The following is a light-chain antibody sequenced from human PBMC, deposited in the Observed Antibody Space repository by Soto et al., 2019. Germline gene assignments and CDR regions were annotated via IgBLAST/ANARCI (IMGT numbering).Light chain of an antibody. CDR1: ESVSSN. J-gene: IGKJ2*01. V-gene: IGKV3-15*01. Sequence: EIVMTQSPAILSMSPGERVTLSCRASESVSSNLAWYQQKTGQAPRLLIYGASTRATGIPARFSGSGSGTEFTLTISSLQSEDFAVYYCQQFNNWPPPYTFGQGTKLEIK. CDR3: QQFNNWPPPYT. CDR2: GAS.